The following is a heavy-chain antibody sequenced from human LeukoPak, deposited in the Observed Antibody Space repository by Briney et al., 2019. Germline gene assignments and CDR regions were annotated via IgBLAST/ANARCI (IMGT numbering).Heavy chain of an antibody. CDR1: GFTFSSYW. CDR2: IKQDGSEK. Sequence: GGSLRLSCAASGFTFSSYWMSWVRQAPGKGLEWVANIKQDGSEKYYVVSVKGRFTISRDNAKNSLYLQMNSLRAEDTAVYYCARGRYGYCSSTSCYGYFQHWGQGTLVTVSS. V-gene: IGHV3-7*03. CDR3: ARGRYGYCSSTSCYGYFQH. D-gene: IGHD2-2*01. J-gene: IGHJ1*01.